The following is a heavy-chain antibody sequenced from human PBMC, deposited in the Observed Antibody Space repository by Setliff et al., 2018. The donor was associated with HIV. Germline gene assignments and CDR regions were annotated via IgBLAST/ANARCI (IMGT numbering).Heavy chain of an antibody. D-gene: IGHD3-9*01. J-gene: IGHJ3*02. CDR1: RDSINGHW. CDR3: ARYKCINFACVGFDI. V-gene: IGHV4-59*11. Sequence: SETLSLTCTVSRDSINGHWWSWIRQPPGKGLEWTGSIHYSGITHYNPSLKSRLTMLVDTSKNQVSLKLTSVTAADTAVYYCARYKCINFACVGFDIWGQGTVVTVSS. CDR2: IHYSGIT.